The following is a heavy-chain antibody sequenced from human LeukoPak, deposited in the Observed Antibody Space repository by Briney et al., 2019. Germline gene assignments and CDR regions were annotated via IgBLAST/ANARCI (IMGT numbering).Heavy chain of an antibody. J-gene: IGHJ4*02. Sequence: SGGSLRLSCAASRFTFSSYSMNWVSQAPGKGREWVSYISSSSSAIYYADSVKGRFTISRDNATNSLYLQMTSLRAEDTAVYYCARVGRVGYYYDSSGYHPLDYWGQGTLVTVSS. CDR2: ISSSSSAI. CDR1: RFTFSSYS. D-gene: IGHD3-22*01. V-gene: IGHV3-48*01. CDR3: ARVGRVGYYYDSSGYHPLDY.